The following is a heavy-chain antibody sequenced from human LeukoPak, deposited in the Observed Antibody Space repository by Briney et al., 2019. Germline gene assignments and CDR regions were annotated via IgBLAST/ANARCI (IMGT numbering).Heavy chain of an antibody. CDR2: THPSGNT. CDR1: GGSNNSYY. J-gene: IGHJ5*02. V-gene: IGHV4-4*09. CDR3: ARKAPKKGWFDP. Sequence: PSETLSLTCTVSGGSNNSYYWSWIRQPPGKGLEWIGYTHPSGNTNYSPSLKSRVTISVDTSRNQFSLKLSSVTAADTAVYYCARKAPKKGWFDPWGQGTLVTVSS.